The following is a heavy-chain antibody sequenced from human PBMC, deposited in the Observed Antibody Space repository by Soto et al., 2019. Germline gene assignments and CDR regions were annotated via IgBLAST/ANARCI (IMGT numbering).Heavy chain of an antibody. CDR2: LNPKDSFA. D-gene: IGHD2-21*02. CDR3: ARHKSGGGSYPSDF. J-gene: IGHJ4*02. Sequence: PGDSLKISCMASGFIFTSYWLSWVRQMPGKGLEWMGMLNPKDSFANYSPSFRGHVTISPDTSVTTAYLKWSSLKASDTAIYYCARHKSGGGSYPSDFRGQGTLVTVSS. V-gene: IGHV5-10-1*01. CDR1: GFIFTSYW.